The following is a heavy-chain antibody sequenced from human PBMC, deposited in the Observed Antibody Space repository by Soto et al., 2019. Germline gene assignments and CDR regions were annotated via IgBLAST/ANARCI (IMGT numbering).Heavy chain of an antibody. CDR2: IYYSGST. Sequence: QVQLQESGPGLVKPSETLSLTCTVSGGSISSYYWSWIRQPPGKGLEWIGYIYYSGSTNYNPSLKTRLTIAVDTSKNQFSLRLCSVTAADTAAYYCARTAYDDFWSRDALDIWGQGTMVTVSS. CDR3: ARTAYDDFWSRDALDI. V-gene: IGHV4-59*01. CDR1: GGSISSYY. J-gene: IGHJ3*02. D-gene: IGHD3-3*01.